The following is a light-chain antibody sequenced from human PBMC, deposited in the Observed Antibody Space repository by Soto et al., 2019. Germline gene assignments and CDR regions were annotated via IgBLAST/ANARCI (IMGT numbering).Light chain of an antibody. J-gene: IGKJ4*01. V-gene: IGKV1-33*01. Sequence: DIQMTQSPSSLSASVVDRFTITCLASQDISNYLNWYQQKPGKAPKLLIYDASNLETGVPSRFSGSGSGTDFTFTISSLQPEDIATYYCQKYDNLPLNFGGGTKVDIK. CDR3: QKYDNLPLN. CDR2: DAS. CDR1: QDISNY.